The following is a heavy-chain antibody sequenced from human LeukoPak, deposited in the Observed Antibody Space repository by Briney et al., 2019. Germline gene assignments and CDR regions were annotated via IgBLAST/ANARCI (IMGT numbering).Heavy chain of an antibody. CDR2: ISGGGGGT. D-gene: IGHD6-13*01. CDR3: AKRDSSSWYSLDY. V-gene: IGHV3-23*01. J-gene: IGHJ4*02. Sequence: GGSLRLSCAASGFTFSSYAMSWVRQAPGKGLEWVSSISGGGGGTYYADSVKGRVTISRDNPKNTLSLQMNSLRAEDTAVYYCAKRDSSSWYSLDYWGQGTLVTVSS. CDR1: GFTFSSYA.